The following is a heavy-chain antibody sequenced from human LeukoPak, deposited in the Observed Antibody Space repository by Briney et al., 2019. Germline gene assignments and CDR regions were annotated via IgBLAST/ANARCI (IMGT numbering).Heavy chain of an antibody. Sequence: SETLSLTCTVSGGSISSYYWSWIRQPAGKGLEWIGRIYTSGSTNYNPSLKSRVTMSVDTSKNQFSLKLSSVTAADTAVYYCARAPYITMIVVVVGAFDIWGQGTMVTVSS. D-gene: IGHD3-22*01. CDR2: IYTSGST. CDR1: GGSISSYY. J-gene: IGHJ3*02. V-gene: IGHV4-4*07. CDR3: ARAPYITMIVVVVGAFDI.